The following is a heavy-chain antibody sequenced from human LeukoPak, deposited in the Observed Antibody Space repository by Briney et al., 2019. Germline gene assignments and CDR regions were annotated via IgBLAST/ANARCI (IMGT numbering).Heavy chain of an antibody. V-gene: IGHV4-59*01. CDR2: IYYSGST. CDR3: ARSPSGPNWFDP. J-gene: IGHJ5*02. CDR1: LGSISRYY. D-gene: IGHD6-19*01. Sequence: SETLSLTCMVSLGSISRYYWSWIRQPPAKGLEWMGCIYYSGSTNYNPSLKSRVTISVDTSQNQFSLKLSSVTAADTAVYYCARSPSGPNWFDPWGQGTLVTVSS.